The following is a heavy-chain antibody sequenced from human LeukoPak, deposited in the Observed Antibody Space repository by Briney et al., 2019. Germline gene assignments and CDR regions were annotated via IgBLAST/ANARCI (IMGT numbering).Heavy chain of an antibody. V-gene: IGHV4-59*01. Sequence: PSETLSLTCTVSGGSISSYYWSWIRQPPGKGLEWIGYIYYSGSTNYNPSLKSRVTISVDTSKNQFSLKLSSVTAADTAVYYCARRGSSTFFGYFDYWGQGTLVTVSS. J-gene: IGHJ4*02. CDR2: IYYSGST. CDR3: ARRGSSTFFGYFDY. CDR1: GGSISSYY. D-gene: IGHD2-2*01.